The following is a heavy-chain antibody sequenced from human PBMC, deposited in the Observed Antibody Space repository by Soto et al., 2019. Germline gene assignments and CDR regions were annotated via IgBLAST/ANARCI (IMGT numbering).Heavy chain of an antibody. Sequence: GGSLNISCAASGFNLSSYWMNWVRQAPGKGLEWVANIKQDGSERYYVDSVKGRFTISRDNAKNSVYLQMNSLRAEDTAVYYCARAVSGSSAFWGQGTLVTVSS. CDR2: IKQDGSER. V-gene: IGHV3-7*01. J-gene: IGHJ4*02. CDR3: ARAVSGSSAF. CDR1: GFNLSSYW. D-gene: IGHD6-19*01.